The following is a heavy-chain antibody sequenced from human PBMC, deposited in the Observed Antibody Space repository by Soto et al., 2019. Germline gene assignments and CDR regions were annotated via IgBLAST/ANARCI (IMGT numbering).Heavy chain of an antibody. CDR1: GYTFTSSG. CDR2: ISAYNGNT. V-gene: IGHV1-18*01. Sequence: AAVTVSRKASGYTFTSSGNSWVWQGPGKGREWMGWISAYNGNTNYAQKLQGRVTMTTDTSTSTAYTELRSLRSDDTAVYYCARDMDYYDSSGYQANWGQGTLVTVSS. J-gene: IGHJ4*02. D-gene: IGHD3-22*01. CDR3: ARDMDYYDSSGYQAN.